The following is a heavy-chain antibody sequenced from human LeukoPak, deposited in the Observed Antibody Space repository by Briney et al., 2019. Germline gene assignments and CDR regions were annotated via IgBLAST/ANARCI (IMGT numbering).Heavy chain of an antibody. D-gene: IGHD3-22*01. CDR1: GFTFSNYA. CDR3: AKVGAYYYDTSAYYPPHFDY. J-gene: IGHJ4*02. V-gene: IGHV3-23*01. CDR2: VTGSGGNT. Sequence: GGSLRLSCVVSGFTFSNYAMSWVRQAPGKGLEWVSGVTGSGGNTYYADSVKGRFTLTRDNSKNTLDLQMNSLRAEDTAVYYCAKVGAYYYDTSAYYPPHFDYWGQGTLVTVSS.